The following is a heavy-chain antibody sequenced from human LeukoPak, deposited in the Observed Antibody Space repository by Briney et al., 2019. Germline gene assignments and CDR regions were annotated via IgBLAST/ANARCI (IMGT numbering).Heavy chain of an antibody. V-gene: IGHV4-59*12. D-gene: IGHD5-18*01. CDR1: GGSISSYY. J-gene: IGHJ4*02. CDR3: TRRFWGYSYGYYYFDY. CDR2: IYYSGST. Sequence: KTSETLSLTCTVSGGSISSYYWSWIRQPPGKGLEWIGYIYYSGSTNYNPSLKSRVTISVDTSKNQFSLKLSSVTAADTAVYYCTRRFWGYSYGYYYFDYWGQGTLVTVSS.